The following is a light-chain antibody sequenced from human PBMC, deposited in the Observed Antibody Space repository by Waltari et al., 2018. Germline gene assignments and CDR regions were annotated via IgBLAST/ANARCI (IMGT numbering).Light chain of an antibody. CDR1: QSIIHY. J-gene: IGKJ2*01. Sequence: DVAMTQSPSSLSASIGVRITITCRASQSIIHYFNWYQQKQGTAPRLLITGASSLRGGVPSRFSGSGSGTDFSLTISSLQPEDFATYYCQQTFSSPYAFGQGTKLDI. CDR2: GAS. V-gene: IGKV1-39*01. CDR3: QQTFSSPYA.